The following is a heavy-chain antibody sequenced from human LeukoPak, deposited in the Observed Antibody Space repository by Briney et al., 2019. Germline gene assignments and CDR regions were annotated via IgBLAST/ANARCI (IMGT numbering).Heavy chain of an antibody. V-gene: IGHV4-39*01. Sequence: NSSETLSLTCTVSGGSISSSSYYWGWLRQPPGKGLEWIGSIYYSGSTYYNPSLKSRVTISVDTSKTQFSLKLSSVTAADTAVYYCARHFGGSYRKVAAFDIWGQGTMVTVSS. D-gene: IGHD1-26*01. CDR1: GGSISSSSYY. CDR3: ARHFGGSYRKVAAFDI. J-gene: IGHJ3*02. CDR2: IYYSGST.